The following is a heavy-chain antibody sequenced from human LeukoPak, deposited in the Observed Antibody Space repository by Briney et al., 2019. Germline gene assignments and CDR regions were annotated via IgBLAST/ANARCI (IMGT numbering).Heavy chain of an antibody. Sequence: GGSLRLSCAASGFTFSGYWMSWVRQAPGKGLEWVANIKQDGSEKYYVDSVKGRFTISRDNAKNSLYLQMNSLRAEDTAVYYCARTRSSGGLYYFDYWGKGTLVTVSS. CDR1: GFTFSGYW. CDR3: ARTRSSGGLYYFDY. CDR2: IKQDGSEK. D-gene: IGHD6-6*01. J-gene: IGHJ4*02. V-gene: IGHV3-7*01.